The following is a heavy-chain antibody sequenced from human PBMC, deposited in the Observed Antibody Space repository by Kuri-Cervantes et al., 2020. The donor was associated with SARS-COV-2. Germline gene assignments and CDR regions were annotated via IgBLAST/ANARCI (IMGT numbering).Heavy chain of an antibody. D-gene: IGHD5-18*01. CDR1: GFILDDFG. CDR2: ITWDGGST. Sequence: GESLKISCAASGFILDDFGMYWVRQAPGKGLEWVSSITWDGGSTFYADSVKGRFTISRDSSKKSLYLQMNSLRAEDTALYNCAKGTYPVESYGYFDYWGQGTLVTVSS. V-gene: IGHV3-43D*03. J-gene: IGHJ4*02. CDR3: AKGTYPVESYGYFDY.